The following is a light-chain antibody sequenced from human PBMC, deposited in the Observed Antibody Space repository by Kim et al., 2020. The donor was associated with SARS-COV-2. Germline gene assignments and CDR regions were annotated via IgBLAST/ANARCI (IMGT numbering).Light chain of an antibody. Sequence: GQSVTIPCTGPSSGVGGYNYVSWYQQHPGKAPKVMIYDVTKRPSGVPDRFSGSKSGNTASLPISGLQAEDEADYYCCSYAGNSLYVFGTGTKVTVL. CDR3: CSYAGNSLYV. CDR1: SSGVGGYNY. V-gene: IGLV2-11*01. CDR2: DVT. J-gene: IGLJ1*01.